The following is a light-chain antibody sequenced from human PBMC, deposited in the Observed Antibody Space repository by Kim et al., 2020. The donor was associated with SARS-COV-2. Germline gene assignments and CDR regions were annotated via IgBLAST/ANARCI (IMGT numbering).Light chain of an antibody. CDR3: TSYAGSTELL. V-gene: IGLV2-8*01. J-gene: IGLJ2*01. CDR1: SSDVGGYNS. CDR2: DVS. Sequence: GHSVTTSCTETSSDVGGYNSVSWYQQHPGKAPKLMIYDVSKRPSWVPDRFSGSKSGNTASLTVSGLQAGDEADYYCTSYAGSTELLFGGGTQLTVL.